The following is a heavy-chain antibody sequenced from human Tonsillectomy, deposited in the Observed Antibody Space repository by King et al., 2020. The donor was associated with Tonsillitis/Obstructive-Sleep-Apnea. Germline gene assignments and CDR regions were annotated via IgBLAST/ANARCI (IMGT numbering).Heavy chain of an antibody. D-gene: IGHD2-8*01. CDR1: GGSISSHY. J-gene: IGHJ3*02. Sequence: VQLQESGPGPVKPSETLSLTCTVSGGSISSHYWSWIRQPPGKGLEWIGYIYYSGSTNYNPSLKSRVTISVDTSKNQFSLKLSSVTAADTAVYYCARDMVLEAGGDALDICGQGTMVTVSS. CDR2: IYYSGST. V-gene: IGHV4-59*11. CDR3: ARDMVLEAGGDALDI.